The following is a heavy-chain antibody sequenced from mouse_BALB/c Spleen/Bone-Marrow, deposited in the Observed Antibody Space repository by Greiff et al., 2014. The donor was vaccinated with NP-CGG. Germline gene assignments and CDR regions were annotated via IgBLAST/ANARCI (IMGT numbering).Heavy chain of an antibody. CDR2: IHYSGST. Sequence: VQLKESGPDLVKPSQSLSLTCTVTGYSITSGYSWHWIRQFPGNKLEWMGYIHYSGSTNYKPSLKSRISINRDTSKNQFFLQLNSVTTEDTATYYCARREGNHAAWFAYWGQGTLVTVSA. D-gene: IGHD2-1*01. J-gene: IGHJ3*01. V-gene: IGHV3-1*02. CDR1: GYSITSGYS. CDR3: ARREGNHAAWFAY.